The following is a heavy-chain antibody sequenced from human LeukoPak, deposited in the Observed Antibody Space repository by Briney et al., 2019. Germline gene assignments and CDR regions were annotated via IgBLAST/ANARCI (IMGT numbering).Heavy chain of an antibody. CDR1: GFTFSSYS. D-gene: IGHD4-23*01. CDR2: ISSSSSYI. CDR3: ARATNPDYGGNSGGGTDAFDI. Sequence: GGSLRLSCAASGFTFSSYSMNWVRQAPGKGLEWVSSISSSSSYIYYADSVKGRFTISRDNAKNSLYLQMNSLRAEDTAVYYCARATNPDYGGNSGGGTDAFDIWGQGTMVTVSS. J-gene: IGHJ3*02. V-gene: IGHV3-21*01.